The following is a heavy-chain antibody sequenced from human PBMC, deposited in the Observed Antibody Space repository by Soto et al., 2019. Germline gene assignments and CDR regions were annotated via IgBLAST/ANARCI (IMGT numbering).Heavy chain of an antibody. CDR2: IIPIFGPA. CDR1: GHTFSSHS. V-gene: IGHV1-69*01. J-gene: IGHJ6*02. CDR3: ATGSFTSTGGRIGYHYNAMDV. Sequence: QVQLVQSGAEVKKPGSSVKVSCKSSGHTFSSHSINWVRQAPGQGLEWMGGIIPIFGPANFAKKFQVRVTITADESTTTAYMELNSLRSEDTAVYYCATGSFTSTGGRIGYHYNAMDVWGQGTTVTVSS. D-gene: IGHD2-2*01.